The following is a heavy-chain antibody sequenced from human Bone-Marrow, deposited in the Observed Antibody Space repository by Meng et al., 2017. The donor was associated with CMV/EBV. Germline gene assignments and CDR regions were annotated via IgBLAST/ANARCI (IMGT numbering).Heavy chain of an antibody. D-gene: IGHD6-13*01. CDR2: INHSGST. CDR1: GGSFSGYY. CDR3: ARSGAAGVRNWFDP. J-gene: IGHJ5*02. Sequence: SETLSLTCAVYGGSFSGYYWSWIRQPPGKGLEWIGEINHSGSTNYNPSLKSRVTISVDTSKNQFSLKLSSVTAADTAVYYCARSGAAGVRNWFDPWGQGTLVTVSS. V-gene: IGHV4-34*01.